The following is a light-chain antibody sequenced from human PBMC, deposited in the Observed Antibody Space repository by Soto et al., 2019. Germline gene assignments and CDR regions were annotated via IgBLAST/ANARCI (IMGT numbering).Light chain of an antibody. CDR3: SSHRGGDSHV. CDR2: GVT. V-gene: IGLV2-14*01. CDR1: SSDVGAYNY. J-gene: IGLJ1*01. Sequence: QSVLTQPRSVSGSPGQSITISCTGTSSDVGAYNYVSWYQQYPGKAPKLMIYGVTNRPSGVSNRFSGSKTGNTASLTISGLQAEDEADYYCSSHRGGDSHVFGTGTKVTVL.